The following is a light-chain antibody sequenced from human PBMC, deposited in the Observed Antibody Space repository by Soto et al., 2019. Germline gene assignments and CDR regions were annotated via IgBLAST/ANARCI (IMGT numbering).Light chain of an antibody. V-gene: IGKV3-15*01. CDR3: QPYDNWPLWT. CDR1: QSVSSY. Sequence: EIVLTPSPSTVSLSPGERATLSCRASQSVSSYLAWYQQKPGQAPRLLIYGASTRATGIPARFSGSGSGTEFTLTIGSLQSEDFAVYYCQPYDNWPLWTFGHVTMVDIK. J-gene: IGKJ1*01. CDR2: GAS.